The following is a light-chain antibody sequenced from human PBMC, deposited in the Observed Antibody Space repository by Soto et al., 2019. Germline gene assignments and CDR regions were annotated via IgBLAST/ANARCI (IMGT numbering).Light chain of an antibody. CDR3: QQYGSSGT. J-gene: IGKJ1*01. Sequence: EIVLTHSPGTLSLSPGARATLSCLASQSVSNNYLAWYQQKPGQAPRLLIYGASNRATGIPDRFSGSGSGTDFTLTISRLEPEDFAVYYCQQYGSSGTFGQGTKVDIK. CDR2: GAS. CDR1: QSVSNNY. V-gene: IGKV3-20*01.